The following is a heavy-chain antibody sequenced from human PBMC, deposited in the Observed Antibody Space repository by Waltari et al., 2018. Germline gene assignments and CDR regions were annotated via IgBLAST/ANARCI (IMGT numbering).Heavy chain of an antibody. CDR3: ARVGYCGGDCYPPVDY. J-gene: IGHJ4*02. CDR1: GGSISSGSYY. CDR2: IYTSGST. V-gene: IGHV4-61*09. D-gene: IGHD2-21*01. Sequence: QVQLQESGPGLGKPSQTLSLTCTVSGGSISSGSYYWSWIRQPAGTGLEWIGYIYTSGSTNYNPSLKSRVTISVDTSKNQFSMKLSSVTAADTAVYYCARVGYCGGDCYPPVDYWGQGTLVTVSP.